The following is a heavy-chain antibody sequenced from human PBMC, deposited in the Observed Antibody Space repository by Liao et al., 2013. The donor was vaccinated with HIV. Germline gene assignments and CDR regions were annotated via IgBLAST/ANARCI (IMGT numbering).Heavy chain of an antibody. D-gene: IGHD5-18*01. CDR1: GGSFSGYY. V-gene: IGHV4-34*02. CDR2: INDSGRT. CDR3: ARLPHY. Sequence: QVQVQQWGAGLVKPSETLSLICGVYGGSFSGYYWSWIRQSPEKGLEWIGEINDSGRTKYNPSLESRVTISVDTSKNQFSLNLTSVTAADTAVYYCARLPHYWGQGTLVTVSS. J-gene: IGHJ4*02.